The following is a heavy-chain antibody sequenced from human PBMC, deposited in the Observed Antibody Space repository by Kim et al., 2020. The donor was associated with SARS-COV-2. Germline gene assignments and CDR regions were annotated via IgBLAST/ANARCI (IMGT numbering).Heavy chain of an antibody. D-gene: IGHD3-22*01. CDR3: ARDGPYYDSSGYYATIDY. Sequence: KGRFTLPRDNAKNSLYLQMDSRRAEDTAVYYCARDGPYYDSSGYYATIDYWGQGTLVTVSS. J-gene: IGHJ4*02. V-gene: IGHV3-11*05.